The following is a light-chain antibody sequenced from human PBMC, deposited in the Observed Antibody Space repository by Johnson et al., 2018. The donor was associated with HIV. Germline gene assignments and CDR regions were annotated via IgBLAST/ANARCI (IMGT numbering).Light chain of an antibody. CDR1: SSNIGNNY. Sequence: QPPSVSAAPGQKVTISCSGSSSNIGNNYVSWYQQLPGTAPKLLIYDNNKRPSGIPDRFSGSKSGTSATLGITGLQTGDEADYYCGTWDSSLSALDVFGTGTKVTVL. J-gene: IGLJ1*01. V-gene: IGLV1-51*01. CDR3: GTWDSSLSALDV. CDR2: DNN.